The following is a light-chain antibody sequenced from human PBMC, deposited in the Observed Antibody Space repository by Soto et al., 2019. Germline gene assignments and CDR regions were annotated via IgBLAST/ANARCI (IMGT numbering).Light chain of an antibody. J-gene: IGLJ1*01. CDR3: CSYAGSRTFYV. Sequence: QSALTQPASVSGSPGQSITISCTGTSSDVGSYNLVSWYQQHPGKAPKLLISEVTKRPSGVSNRFSGSKSGNTASLTISGLQAEDEADYYCCSYAGSRTFYVFGTGTKVTVL. CDR1: SSDVGSYNL. CDR2: EVT. V-gene: IGLV2-23*02.